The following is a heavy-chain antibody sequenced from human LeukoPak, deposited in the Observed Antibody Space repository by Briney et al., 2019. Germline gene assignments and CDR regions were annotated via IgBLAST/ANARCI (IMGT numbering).Heavy chain of an antibody. Sequence: PSETLSLTCTVSGGSISSSSYYWGWIRQPPGKGLEWIGSIYYSGSTYYNPSLKSRVTISVDTSKNQFSLKLSSVTAADTAVYYCARLTPYNWNDVSLFDYWGQGTLVTVSS. V-gene: IGHV4-39*01. CDR3: ARLTPYNWNDVSLFDY. J-gene: IGHJ4*02. CDR2: IYYSGST. CDR1: GGSISSSSYY. D-gene: IGHD1-20*01.